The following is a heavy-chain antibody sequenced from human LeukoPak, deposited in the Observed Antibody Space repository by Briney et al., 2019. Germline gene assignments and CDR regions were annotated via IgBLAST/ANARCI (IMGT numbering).Heavy chain of an antibody. V-gene: IGHV3-30-3*01. CDR2: ISYDGSNK. D-gene: IGHD3-10*01. J-gene: IGHJ3*01. Sequence: GRSLRLSCAASGFTFSSYAMHWVRQAPGKGLEWVAVISYDGSNKYYADSVKGRFTISRDNSKNTLYLQMNSLRVEDTAIYYCAKDSYVSGRPLHTFDVWGQGTMVTVSS. CDR3: AKDSYVSGRPLHTFDV. CDR1: GFTFSSYA.